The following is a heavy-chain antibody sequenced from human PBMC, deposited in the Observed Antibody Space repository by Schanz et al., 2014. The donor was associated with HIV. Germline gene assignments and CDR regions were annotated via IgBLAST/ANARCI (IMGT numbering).Heavy chain of an antibody. V-gene: IGHV3-30-3*01. CDR1: GFTFSNYA. CDR2: ISYDGSNK. J-gene: IGHJ6*02. Sequence: QVQLVESGGGVVQPGRSLRLSCAVSGFTFSNYAMHWVRQAPGKGLEWVAVISYDGSNKYYADSVKGRFTISRDNAKNSLYLQMNSLRAEDTAVYYCARSSDYYYGMDVWGQGTTVTVSS. CDR3: ARSSDYYYGMDV.